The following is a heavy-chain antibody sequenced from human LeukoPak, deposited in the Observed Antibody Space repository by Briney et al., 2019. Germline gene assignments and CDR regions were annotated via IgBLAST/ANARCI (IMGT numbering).Heavy chain of an antibody. Sequence: SETLSLTCAVSGGSISGGGYSWSWIRQPPGKGLEWIGYIYHSGSTYYNPSLKSRVTISVDRSKNQFSLKLSSVTAADTAVYYCAGSSTVTTTLWIDYWGQGTLVTVSS. V-gene: IGHV4-30-2*01. D-gene: IGHD4-17*01. CDR1: GGSISGGGYS. CDR3: AGSSTVTTTLWIDY. J-gene: IGHJ4*02. CDR2: IYHSGST.